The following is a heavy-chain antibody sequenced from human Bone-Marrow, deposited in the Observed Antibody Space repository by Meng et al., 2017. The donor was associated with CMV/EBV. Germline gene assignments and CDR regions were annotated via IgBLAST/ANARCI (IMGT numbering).Heavy chain of an antibody. CDR3: AKASCSSTSCHPYYFDY. V-gene: IGHV3-15*01. D-gene: IGHD2-2*01. J-gene: IGHJ4*02. Sequence: GESLKISCAASGFTFSNAWMSWVRQAPGKGLEWVGRIKSKTDGGTTDYAAPVKGRFTISRDDSKNTLYLQMNSLRAEDTAVYYCAKASCSSTSCHPYYFDYWGQGTLVTVSS. CDR1: GFTFSNAW. CDR2: IKSKTDGGTT.